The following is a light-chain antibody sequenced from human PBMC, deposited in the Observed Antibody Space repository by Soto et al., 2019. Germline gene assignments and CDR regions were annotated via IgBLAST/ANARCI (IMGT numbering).Light chain of an antibody. Sequence: DIQMTQSPSTLSASVGDRVTITCRASQSIGTWFAWFQQKPGKAPKLLIYDASSLESGVPSRFSGRGSGTEFTLTVSSLQPDDFATYYCQQYDTYATFGQGTKLEIK. J-gene: IGKJ1*01. V-gene: IGKV1-5*01. CDR2: DAS. CDR1: QSIGTW. CDR3: QQYDTYAT.